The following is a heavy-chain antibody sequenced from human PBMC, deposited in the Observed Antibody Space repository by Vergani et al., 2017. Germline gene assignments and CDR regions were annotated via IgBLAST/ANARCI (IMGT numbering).Heavy chain of an antibody. J-gene: IGHJ3*02. CDR1: GFTFIMHA. Sequence: EVQLLESGGDLVQPGGSLRLSCAASGFTFIMHAMSWVRQAPGKGLEWVSTLSASDRRTHYADSVKGRFTISRDISKKTLFLHMNSLRPEDTAVYYCAKVGRSEVAGTCGAFDIWGQGTMVTVSS. CDR2: LSASDRRT. D-gene: IGHD6-19*01. V-gene: IGHV3-23*01. CDR3: AKVGRSEVAGTCGAFDI.